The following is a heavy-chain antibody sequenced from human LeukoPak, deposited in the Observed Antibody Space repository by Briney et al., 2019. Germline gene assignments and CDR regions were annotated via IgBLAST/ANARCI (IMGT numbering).Heavy chain of an antibody. J-gene: IGHJ4*02. V-gene: IGHV3-33*01. CDR3: ARDVCSTTSCYVD. Sequence: GGSLRLSCAASGFTFSSYVMHWVRQAPGKGLEWVTIIWFDGNNKYYADSVKGRFTISRDNSKNTLYLQINSLRPEDTAVYYCARDVCSTTSCYVDWGQGTLVTVSS. CDR1: GFTFSSYV. CDR2: IWFDGNNK. D-gene: IGHD2-2*01.